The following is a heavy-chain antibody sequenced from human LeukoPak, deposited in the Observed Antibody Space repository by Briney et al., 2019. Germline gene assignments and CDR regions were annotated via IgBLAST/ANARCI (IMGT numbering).Heavy chain of an antibody. Sequence: GGSLGLSCAASGFTFSNYAMTWVRQAPGMGLEWVSSISGSGSSSYYADSVKGRFTVSRDNSKNTLHLQMNSLRAEDTAVYYCAKDFLYNVVDYWGQGTLVAVSS. V-gene: IGHV3-23*01. CDR3: AKDFLYNVVDY. J-gene: IGHJ4*02. CDR1: GFTFSNYA. D-gene: IGHD3-10*01. CDR2: ISGSGSSS.